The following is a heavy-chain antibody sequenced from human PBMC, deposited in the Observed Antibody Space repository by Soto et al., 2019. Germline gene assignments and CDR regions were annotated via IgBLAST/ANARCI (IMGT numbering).Heavy chain of an antibody. Sequence: SETLSLTCPVSGGSISGSSHYWGWLRQPPGKGREWIGSIYYSGSTYYNPSLKSRVTISVDTSKNQFSLKLSSVTAADTAVDYCASTXTYYSNYVNHYYNGMDVWGQGTTVTVSS. J-gene: IGHJ6*02. D-gene: IGHD4-4*01. CDR1: GGSISGSSHY. CDR2: IYYSGST. CDR3: ASTXTYYSNYVNHYYNGMDV. V-gene: IGHV4-39*01.